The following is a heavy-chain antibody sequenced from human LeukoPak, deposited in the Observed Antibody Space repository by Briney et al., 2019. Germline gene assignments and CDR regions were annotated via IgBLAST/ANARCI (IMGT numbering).Heavy chain of an antibody. Sequence: SETLSLTCTVSGGSISSYYWSWIRQPPGKGLEWIGYIFYSGGTNYNPSLKSRVTISVDTSKNQFSLKLSSVTAADTAVYYCARLFSFPLRAPFDPWGQGTLVTVSS. J-gene: IGHJ5*02. CDR1: GGSISSYY. D-gene: IGHD3-16*01. CDR2: IFYSGGT. CDR3: ARLFSFPLRAPFDP. V-gene: IGHV4-59*01.